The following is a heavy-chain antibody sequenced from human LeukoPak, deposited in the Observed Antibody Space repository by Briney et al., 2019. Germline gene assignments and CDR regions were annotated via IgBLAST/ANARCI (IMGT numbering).Heavy chain of an antibody. CDR3: ARASDPWLQLT. V-gene: IGHV3-7*05. D-gene: IGHD5-24*01. Sequence: GGSLRLSCAASGFTFSNYWMIWVRQAPGKGLEWVGNIKQDGSEKRYADSVRGRFSISRDSAQTSLYLQMNSLRAVDTAVYYCARASDPWLQLTWGQGTLVTVSS. J-gene: IGHJ5*02. CDR1: GFTFSNYW. CDR2: IKQDGSEK.